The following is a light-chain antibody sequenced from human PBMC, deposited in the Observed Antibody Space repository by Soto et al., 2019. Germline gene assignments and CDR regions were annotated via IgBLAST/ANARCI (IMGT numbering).Light chain of an antibody. V-gene: IGKV3-20*01. Sequence: EIVLTQSPGTLSLSPGERATLSCRASQSVSSSYLAWYQQKPGQAPRLLIYGASSRATGIPDRFSGSGSGTDVTLTISRLEPEEFAVYYCRQYGSAPVTFGPGTKVDIK. J-gene: IGKJ3*01. CDR3: RQYGSAPVT. CDR2: GAS. CDR1: QSVSSSY.